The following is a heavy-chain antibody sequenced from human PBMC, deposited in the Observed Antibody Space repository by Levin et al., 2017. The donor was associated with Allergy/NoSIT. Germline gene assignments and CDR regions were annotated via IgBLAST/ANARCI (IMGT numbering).Heavy chain of an antibody. CDR2: IYYSGST. Sequence: SETLSLTCTVSGGSISSGGYYWSWIRQHPGKGLEWIGYIYYSGSTYYNPSLKSRVTISVDTSKNQFSLKLSSVTAADTAVYYCARDRVVPAALPKYYYYGMDVWGQGTTVTVSS. J-gene: IGHJ6*02. CDR1: GGSISSGGYY. V-gene: IGHV4-31*03. D-gene: IGHD2-2*01. CDR3: ARDRVVPAALPKYYYYGMDV.